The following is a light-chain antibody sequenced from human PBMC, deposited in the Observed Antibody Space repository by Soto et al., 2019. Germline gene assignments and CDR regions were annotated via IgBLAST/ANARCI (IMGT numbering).Light chain of an antibody. V-gene: IGKV3-20*01. Sequence: EIVLTQSPGTLSLSPGERATLSCRASQTLGTKYLAWYQQKPGQAPSLLIYDTSNRATGVPDRFSCSGSGTDYTLTISRLEPDDFAVYYCHHYGTSPPNTFGQGTKLEIK. CDR1: QTLGTKY. CDR2: DTS. J-gene: IGKJ2*01. CDR3: HHYGTSPPNT.